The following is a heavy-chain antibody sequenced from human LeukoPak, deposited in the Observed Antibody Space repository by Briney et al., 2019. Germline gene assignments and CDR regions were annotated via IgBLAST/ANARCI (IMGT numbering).Heavy chain of an antibody. V-gene: IGHV3-15*01. CDR3: PADVNSRYTSDWKGRYYSDLDV. D-gene: IGHD6-19*01. Sequence: GGSLRLSCAASGFTFTNAWMRCVRHAPGKGLEGIVRIKTKTAGGTADYTAPVKGRFTISRDDSKNTLYLQMNSLKTEDKAVYYCPADVNSRYTSDWKGRYYSDLDVWGQGTTVPVSS. J-gene: IGHJ6*02. CDR1: GFTFTNAW. CDR2: IKTKTAGGTA.